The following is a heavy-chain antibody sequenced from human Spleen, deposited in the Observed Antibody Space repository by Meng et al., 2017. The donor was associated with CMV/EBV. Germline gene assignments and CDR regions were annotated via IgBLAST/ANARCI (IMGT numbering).Heavy chain of an antibody. D-gene: IGHD3-16*01. J-gene: IGHJ3*01. CDR3: ARGGNYSLGDEAFDF. Sequence: GESLKISCAASGFTFSDHYMDWVRQAPGKGLEWVALIYNDDQTYYADSVRGRFAISRDRFKNTLFLQMNNLKSEDTALYYCARGGNYSLGDEAFDFWGQGTMVTVSS. CDR1: GFTFSDHY. CDR2: IYNDDQT. V-gene: IGHV3-66*02.